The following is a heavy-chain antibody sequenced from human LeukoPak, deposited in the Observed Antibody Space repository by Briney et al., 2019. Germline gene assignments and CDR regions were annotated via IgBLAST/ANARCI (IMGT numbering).Heavy chain of an antibody. CDR3: ARDGYSGSQPVYYFDY. J-gene: IGHJ4*02. CDR2: TYYRSKWYN. V-gene: IGHV6-1*01. D-gene: IGHD5-12*01. Sequence: SQTLSLTCAISGDSVSSNSAAWNWIRQSPSRGLEWLGRTYYRSKWYNDYAVSVKSRITINPDTSKNQFSLHLNSVTPEDTAVYYCARDGYSGSQPVYYFDYWGQGTLVTVSS. CDR1: GDSVSSNSAA.